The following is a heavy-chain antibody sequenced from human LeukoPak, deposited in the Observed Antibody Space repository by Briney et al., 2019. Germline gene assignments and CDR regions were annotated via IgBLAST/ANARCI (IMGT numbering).Heavy chain of an antibody. V-gene: IGHV1-18*01. Sequence: ASVKVSCKAPGYTFTSYGISWVRQAPGQGLEWMGWISAYNGDTIYAQKLQGRVTMTTDTSTSTAYLELRSLRSDDTAVYYCARECTYYYGSGSYCYWGQGTLVTVSS. CDR2: ISAYNGDT. J-gene: IGHJ4*02. CDR3: ARECTYYYGSGSYCY. D-gene: IGHD3-10*01. CDR1: GYTFTSYG.